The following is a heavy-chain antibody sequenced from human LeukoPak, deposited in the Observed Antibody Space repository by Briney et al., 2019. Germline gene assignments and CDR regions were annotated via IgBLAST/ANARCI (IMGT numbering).Heavy chain of an antibody. CDR1: GFTFSSYG. CDR3: AKAANTAMVSYYFDY. D-gene: IGHD5-18*01. J-gene: IGHJ4*02. V-gene: IGHV3-33*06. CDR2: IWYDGSNK. Sequence: GRSLRLSCAASGFTFSSYGMHWVRQAPGKGLEWVAVIWYDGSNKYYADSVKGRFTISRDNSKNTLYLQMNSLRAEDTAVYYCAKAANTAMVSYYFDYWGQGTLVTVSS.